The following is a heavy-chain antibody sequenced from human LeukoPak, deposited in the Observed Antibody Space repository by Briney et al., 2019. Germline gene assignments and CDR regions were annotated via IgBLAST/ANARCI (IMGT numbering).Heavy chain of an antibody. CDR2: IYSGGST. D-gene: IGHD3-10*01. J-gene: IGHJ6*02. V-gene: IGHV3-66*01. Sequence: GGSLRLSCAASGFTVSSNYMSWVLQAPGKGLEWVSVIYSGGSTYYADSVKGRFTISRDNSKNTLYLQMNGLRAEDTAVYYCARDQADGSGKYYGMDVWGQGTTVTVSS. CDR1: GFTVSSNY. CDR3: ARDQADGSGKYYGMDV.